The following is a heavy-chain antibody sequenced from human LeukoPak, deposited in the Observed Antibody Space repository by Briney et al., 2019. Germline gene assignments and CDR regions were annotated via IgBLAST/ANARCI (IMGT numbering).Heavy chain of an antibody. J-gene: IGHJ4*02. CDR1: GFTFSSYA. Sequence: GGSLRLSCAASGFTFSSYAMSWVRQAPGKGLEWVSAISGSGGSTYYADSVKGRFTISRDNSKNTLYLQMNSLRAEDTAVYYCAKDQYCYDSSGIFDYWGQGTLVTVSS. CDR3: AKDQYCYDSSGIFDY. CDR2: ISGSGGST. V-gene: IGHV3-23*01. D-gene: IGHD3-22*01.